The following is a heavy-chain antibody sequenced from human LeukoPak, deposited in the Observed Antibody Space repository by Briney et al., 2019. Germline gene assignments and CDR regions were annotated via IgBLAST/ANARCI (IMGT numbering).Heavy chain of an antibody. J-gene: IGHJ4*02. CDR1: GFTFSSYA. CDR2: ISYDGSNK. D-gene: IGHD1-26*01. CDR3: ARVPWWELQYADY. Sequence: GGSLRLSCAASGFTFSSYAVHWVRQAPGKGLEWVAVISYDGSNKYYADSVKGRFTISRDNSKNTLYLQMNSLRAEDTAVYYCARVPWWELQYADYWGQGTLVTVSS. V-gene: IGHV3-30*04.